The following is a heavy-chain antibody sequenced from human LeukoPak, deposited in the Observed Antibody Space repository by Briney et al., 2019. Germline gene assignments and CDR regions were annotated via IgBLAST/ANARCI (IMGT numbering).Heavy chain of an antibody. D-gene: IGHD2-2*01. J-gene: IGHJ5*02. CDR1: GYTFTDYY. CDR2: INPNSGGT. Sequence: ASVKVSSKASGYTFTDYYMHWVRQAPGQGLEWMGWINPNSGGTKYAQKFQDRVTMTRDTSISTAYLELSSLRSDDTAVYYCARDAYCSSSSCYGWFDPWGQGTQVTVSS. CDR3: ARDAYCSSSSCYGWFDP. V-gene: IGHV1-2*02.